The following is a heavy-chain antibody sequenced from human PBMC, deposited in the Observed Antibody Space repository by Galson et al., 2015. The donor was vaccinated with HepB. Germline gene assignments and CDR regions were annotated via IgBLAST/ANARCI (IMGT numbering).Heavy chain of an antibody. V-gene: IGHV3-53*01. CDR3: AAGTSGQDC. D-gene: IGHD1-26*01. CDR1: GFSVSDSF. Sequence: SLRLSCAASGFSVSDSFMSWVRQAPGKGLEWVSIIYSGDRTFYTDSVKGRFSISRDNSRTTMYLQMNSLKGDDTAVYYCAAGTSGQDCWGQGTLVTVSP. J-gene: IGHJ4*02. CDR2: IYSGDRT.